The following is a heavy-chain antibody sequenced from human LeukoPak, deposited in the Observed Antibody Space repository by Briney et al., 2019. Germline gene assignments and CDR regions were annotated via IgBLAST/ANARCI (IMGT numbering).Heavy chain of an antibody. CDR2: INQDGSEK. Sequence: PGGSLRLSCAASGFTFSTFWMSWVRQAPGKGLEWVANINQDGSEKYYVDSVKGRFTISRDNAKNSLYLQMNSLRAEETGVYYCAELGITMIGGVWGKGTTVTISS. D-gene: IGHD3-10*02. CDR1: GFTFSTFW. CDR3: AELGITMIGGV. V-gene: IGHV3-7*01. J-gene: IGHJ6*04.